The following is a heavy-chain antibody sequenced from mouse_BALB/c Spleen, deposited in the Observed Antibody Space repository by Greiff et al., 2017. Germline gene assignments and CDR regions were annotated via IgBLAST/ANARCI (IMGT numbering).Heavy chain of an antibody. V-gene: IGHV2-9*02. CDR3: ARESDGYAYFDY. J-gene: IGHJ2*01. Sequence: VKLMESGPGLVAPSQSLSITCTVSGFSLTSYGVHWVRQPPGKGLEWMGVIWAGGSTNYNSALMSRLSISKDNSKSQVFLKMNSLHTDDTAMYYCARESDGYAYFDYWGQGTTLTVSS. CDR1: GFSLTSYG. CDR2: IWAGGST. D-gene: IGHD2-3*01.